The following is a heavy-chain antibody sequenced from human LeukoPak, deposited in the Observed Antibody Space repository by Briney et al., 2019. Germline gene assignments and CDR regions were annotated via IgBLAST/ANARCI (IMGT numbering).Heavy chain of an antibody. CDR1: GYSFTSYW. D-gene: IGHD2-2*02. V-gene: IGHV5-51*01. CDR2: IYPGDSDT. J-gene: IGHJ3*02. Sequence: GESLKISCKGSGYSFTSYWIGWVRQMPGKGLEWMGIIYPGDSDTRYSPSFQGQVTISADKSISTAYLQWSSLKASDTAMYYCARLSSTSCYRCDAFDIWGQGTMVTVSS. CDR3: ARLSSTSCYRCDAFDI.